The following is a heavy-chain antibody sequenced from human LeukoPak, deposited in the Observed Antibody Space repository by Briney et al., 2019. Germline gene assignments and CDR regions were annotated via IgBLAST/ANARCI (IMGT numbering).Heavy chain of an antibody. D-gene: IGHD6-19*01. CDR3: ARTAVGSLDY. CDR1: GGSISGYY. V-gene: IGHV4-59*01. J-gene: IGHJ4*02. Sequence: SETLSLTCTVSGGSISGYYWTWIRQPPGKGLELIGNIYYSGSTNYNPSLKSRVTISVDTSKNQFSLKLSSVPAADTAVYYCARTAVGSLDYWGQGTLVTVSS. CDR2: IYYSGST.